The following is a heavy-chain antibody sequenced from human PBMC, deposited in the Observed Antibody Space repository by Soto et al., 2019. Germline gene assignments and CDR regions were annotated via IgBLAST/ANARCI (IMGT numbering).Heavy chain of an antibody. J-gene: IGHJ4*02. CDR2: INPNSGGT. V-gene: IGHV1-2*04. CDR1: GYTFTGYY. D-gene: IGHD3-10*01. Sequence: GASVKVSCKASGYTFTGYYMHWVRQAPGQGLEWMGWINPNSGGTNYAQKFQGWVTMTRDTSISTAYMELSSLRAEDTAVYYCARDGITMIRGITVFDFWGQGTLVTVSS. CDR3: ARDGITMIRGITVFDF.